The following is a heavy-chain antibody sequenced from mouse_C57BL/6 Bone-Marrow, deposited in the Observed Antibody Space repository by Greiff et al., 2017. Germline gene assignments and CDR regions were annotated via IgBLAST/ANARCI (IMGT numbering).Heavy chain of an antibody. CDR3: ASGSFAY. CDR1: GYAFTNYL. CDR2: INPGSGGT. V-gene: IGHV1-54*01. J-gene: IGHJ3*01. Sequence: VQLQQSGAELVRPGTSVKVSCKASGYAFTNYLIEWVKQRPGQGLEWIGVINPGSGGTNYNEKFKGKATLTADKSSRTAYMQLSSLTSEDSAVYFCASGSFAYWGQGTLVTVSA.